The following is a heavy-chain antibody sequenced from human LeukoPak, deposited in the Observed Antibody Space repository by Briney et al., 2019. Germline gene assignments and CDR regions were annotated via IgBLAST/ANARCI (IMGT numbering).Heavy chain of an antibody. V-gene: IGHV4-39*01. CDR2: IYYSGST. J-gene: IGHJ6*03. CDR1: GGSISGSSYY. CDR3: ARHGTAPYYYHYYMDV. D-gene: IGHD1-14*01. Sequence: SETLSLTCTVSGGSISGSSYYWGWIRQPPGKGQEWTGSIYYSGSTYYNPSLRSRVTISVDTSKNQFSLKLSSVTAADTAVYYCARHGTAPYYYHYYMDVWGKGTTVTVSS.